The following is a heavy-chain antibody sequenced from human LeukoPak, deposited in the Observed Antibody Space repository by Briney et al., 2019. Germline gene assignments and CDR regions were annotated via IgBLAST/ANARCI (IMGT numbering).Heavy chain of an antibody. CDR1: GGSISSYY. V-gene: IGHV4-59*08. J-gene: IGHJ3*02. CDR2: IYYSGST. D-gene: IGHD3-22*01. CDR3: ARHPYYDSSGYIEPDAFDI. Sequence: SETLSLTCTVSGGSISSYYWSWIRQPPGKGLEWSGYIYYSGSTNYNPSLKSRVTISVDTSKNQFSLKLSSVTAADTAVYYCARHPYYDSSGYIEPDAFDIWGQGTMVTVSS.